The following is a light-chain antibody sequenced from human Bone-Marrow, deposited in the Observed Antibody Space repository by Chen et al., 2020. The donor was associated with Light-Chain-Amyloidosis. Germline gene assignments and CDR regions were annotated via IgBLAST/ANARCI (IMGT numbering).Light chain of an antibody. CDR3: QVWDRSSDRPV. CDR1: NIGSTS. J-gene: IGLJ3*02. Sequence: SYVLNPPSLVTVAPGQKATNACGGNNIGSTSVHWYQQTPGQAPLLVGYDDSDRPSGIPERLSGSNSGNTATLTISRGESGDEADYYCQVWDRSSDRPVFGGGTNLTVL. CDR2: DDS. V-gene: IGLV3-21*02.